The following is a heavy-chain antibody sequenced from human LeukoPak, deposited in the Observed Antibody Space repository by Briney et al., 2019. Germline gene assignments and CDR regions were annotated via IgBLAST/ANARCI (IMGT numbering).Heavy chain of an antibody. V-gene: IGHV3-74*03. CDR2: ISPDATNS. CDR3: ARDLTGLDY. J-gene: IGHJ4*02. D-gene: IGHD3-9*01. CDR1: GFTFSVYY. Sequence: GGSLRLSCAASGFTFSVYYMFWVRQAPGKGLVWVSNISPDATNSKYADFVEGRFTISRDNAKNTLYLQLNSLRVEDAAVYYCARDLTGLDYWGQGTLVTVSS.